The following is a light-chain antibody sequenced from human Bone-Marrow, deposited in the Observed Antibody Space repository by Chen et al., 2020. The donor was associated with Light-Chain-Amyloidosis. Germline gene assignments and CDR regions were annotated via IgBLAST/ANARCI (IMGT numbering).Light chain of an antibody. J-gene: IGLJ2*01. CDR1: SSNVGGLNL. Sequence: APTQPASVSGSPGQSITISFLGTSSNVGGLNLVSWYQLHPGKAPKLIFYEVTKRPSGVSKRFSAFKSGNTASLTISGLQTEDEADYYCCSYAGDSTLLFGGGTKLTVL. CDR3: CSYAGDSTLL. CDR2: EVT. V-gene: IGLV2-23*02.